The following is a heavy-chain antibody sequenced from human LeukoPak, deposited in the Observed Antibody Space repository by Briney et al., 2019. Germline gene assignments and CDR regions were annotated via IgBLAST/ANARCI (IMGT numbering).Heavy chain of an antibody. D-gene: IGHD3-9*01. CDR3: ARDLGRNVLRYFDWPREDY. Sequence: PGGSLRLSCAASGFTFDDYAMHWVRQAPGKGLEWVSGISWNSGSIGYADSVKGRFTISRDNAKNSLYLQMNSLRAEDTAVYYCARDLGRNVLRYFDWPREDYWGQGTLVTVSS. CDR2: ISWNSGSI. J-gene: IGHJ4*02. V-gene: IGHV3-9*01. CDR1: GFTFDDYA.